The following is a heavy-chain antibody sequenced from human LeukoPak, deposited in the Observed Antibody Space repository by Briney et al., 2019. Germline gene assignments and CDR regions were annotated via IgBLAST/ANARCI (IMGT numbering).Heavy chain of an antibody. CDR3: ARDRYYDTSDFLDY. CDR1: GFTFDYYG. D-gene: IGHD3-22*01. Sequence: GGSLGLSCVASGFTFDYYGMTWVRQAPGKGLEWVSGINWNGDSTDYADSVKGRFTVSRDNGQNFLYLHMNSLRAEDTALYYCARDRYYDTSDFLDYWGQGTLVTVSS. J-gene: IGHJ4*02. CDR2: INWNGDST. V-gene: IGHV3-20*04.